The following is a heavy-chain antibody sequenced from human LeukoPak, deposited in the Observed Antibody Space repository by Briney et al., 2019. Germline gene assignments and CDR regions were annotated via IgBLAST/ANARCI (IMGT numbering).Heavy chain of an antibody. Sequence: GGSLRLSCAASGFTFSSYSMNWVRQAPGKGLEWVSSISSSSSYIYYADSVKDRFTISRDNAKNSLYLQMNSLRAEDTAVYYCARDGSGYYPFDYWGQGTLVTVSS. CDR1: GFTFSSYS. D-gene: IGHD3-22*01. J-gene: IGHJ4*02. CDR3: ARDGSGYYPFDY. V-gene: IGHV3-21*01. CDR2: ISSSSSYI.